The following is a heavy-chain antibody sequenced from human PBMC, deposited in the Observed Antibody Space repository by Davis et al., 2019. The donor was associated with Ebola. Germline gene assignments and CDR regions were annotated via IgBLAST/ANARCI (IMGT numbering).Heavy chain of an antibody. CDR2: INHSGST. CDR3: ARGAHPVAARQYFQH. J-gene: IGHJ1*01. D-gene: IGHD6-6*01. CDR1: GGSVSSGSYY. Sequence: PSETLSLTCTVSGGSVSSGSYYWSWIRQPPGKGLEWIGEINHSGSTNYNPSLKSRVTISVDTSKNQFSLKLSSVTAADTAVYYCARGAHPVAARQYFQHWGQGTLVTVSS. V-gene: IGHV4-39*07.